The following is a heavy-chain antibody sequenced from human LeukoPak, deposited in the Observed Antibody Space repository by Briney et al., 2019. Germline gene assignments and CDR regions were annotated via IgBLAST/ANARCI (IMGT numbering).Heavy chain of an antibody. CDR1: GGSFSGYY. Sequence: LSLTCAVYGGSFSGYYWSWIRQPPGKGLEWISYITSISDIIYYADSVKGRFTISRDNAKNSLYLQMNSLRAEDTAIYYCARKYYGSGKYFIDVWGKGTTVTVSS. CDR2: ITSISDII. V-gene: IGHV3-11*04. J-gene: IGHJ6*03. CDR3: ARKYYGSGKYFIDV. D-gene: IGHD3-10*01.